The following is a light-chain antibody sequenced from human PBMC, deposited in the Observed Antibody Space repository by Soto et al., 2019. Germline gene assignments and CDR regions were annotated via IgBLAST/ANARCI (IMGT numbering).Light chain of an antibody. Sequence: QSALTQPASVSGSPGQSITISCTGTSSVVGSYDLVSWYQQHPVKAPKVMIYDVRKRPSGVSNRFSGSKSGNTASLTISGLQAEDEAEYYCSSYAGSTTYVFGTGTKVTVL. CDR2: DVR. J-gene: IGLJ1*01. V-gene: IGLV2-23*02. CDR1: SSVVGSYDL. CDR3: SSYAGSTTYV.